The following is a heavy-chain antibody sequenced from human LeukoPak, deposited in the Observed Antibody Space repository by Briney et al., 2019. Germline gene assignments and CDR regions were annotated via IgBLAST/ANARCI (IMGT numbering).Heavy chain of an antibody. CDR2: MNPNSGNT. D-gene: IGHD2-21*01. J-gene: IGHJ6*04. CDR1: GYTFTSYD. CDR3: AREHRGHYYYGMDV. Sequence: ASVKVSCKASGYTFTSYDINWVRQATGQGLEWMGWMNPNSGNTGYAQKFQGRVTMTRNTSISTAYMELSSLRSEDTAVYYCAREHRGHYYYGMDVWGKGTTVTVSS. V-gene: IGHV1-8*01.